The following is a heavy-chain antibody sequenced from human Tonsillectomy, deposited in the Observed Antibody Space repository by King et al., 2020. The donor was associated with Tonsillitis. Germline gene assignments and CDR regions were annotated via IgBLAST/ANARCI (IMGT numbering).Heavy chain of an antibody. CDR1: GFTFSSYA. Sequence: VQLVESGGGLVQPGGSLRLSCAASGFTFSSYAMSWVRQAPGKGLEWVSAISGSGGSTYYADSVKGRFTISRDNSKNTRYLQMNSLRAEDTAVYYCAKDLLRGGSGWSPGDYWGQGTLVTVSS. CDR3: AKDLLRGGSGWSPGDY. V-gene: IGHV3-23*04. J-gene: IGHJ4*02. D-gene: IGHD6-19*01. CDR2: ISGSGGST.